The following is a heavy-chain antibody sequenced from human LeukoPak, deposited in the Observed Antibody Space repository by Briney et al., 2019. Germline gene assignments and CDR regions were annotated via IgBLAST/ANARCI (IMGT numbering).Heavy chain of an antibody. J-gene: IGHJ4*02. CDR2: ISAYNGNT. V-gene: IGHV1-18*01. Sequence: ASVKVSRKASGYTFTSFGISWVRQAPGQGLEWMGWISAYNGNTNYAQKLQGRVTMTTGTSTSTAYMALRSLGSDDTALYHCARNQRDCSGSTSCYQGALDYWGQGTLVTVSS. CDR3: ARNQRDCSGSTSCYQGALDY. D-gene: IGHD2-2*01. CDR1: GYTFTSFG.